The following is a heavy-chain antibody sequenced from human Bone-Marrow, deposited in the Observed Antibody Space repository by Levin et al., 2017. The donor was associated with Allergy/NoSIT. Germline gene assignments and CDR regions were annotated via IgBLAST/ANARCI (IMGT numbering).Heavy chain of an antibody. D-gene: IGHD5-12*01. V-gene: IGHV3-53*01. Sequence: QSGGSLRLSCAASGFTVYNNYMSWVRQAPGKGLEWVSFIYSAGDTYYADSVKGRFTISRDRSENTLFLQMDSLRADDTAVYYCRARHYWGQGTLVTVSS. CDR2: IYSAGDT. CDR3: RARHY. CDR1: GFTVYNNY. J-gene: IGHJ4*02.